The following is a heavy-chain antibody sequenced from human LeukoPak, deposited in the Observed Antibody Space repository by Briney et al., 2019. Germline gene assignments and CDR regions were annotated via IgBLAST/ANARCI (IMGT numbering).Heavy chain of an antibody. V-gene: IGHV1-18*01. J-gene: IGHJ5*02. CDR2: ISAYNGNT. Sequence: ASVKVSCKASGYTFTSYGISWVRQAPGQGLKWMGWISAYNGNTKYAQEFQGRVTMTTDTSTSTAYMELRSLRSDDTAVYHCARDNHRSSWSWFDPWGQGTLVTVSS. D-gene: IGHD6-13*01. CDR1: GYTFTSYG. CDR3: ARDNHRSSWSWFDP.